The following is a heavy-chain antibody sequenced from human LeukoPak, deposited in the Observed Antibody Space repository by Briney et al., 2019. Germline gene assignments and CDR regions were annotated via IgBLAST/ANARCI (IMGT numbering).Heavy chain of an antibody. CDR2: ISSSSTTI. Sequence: PGGSLRLSCAASGFTFSAYSMNWVRQAPGKGLEWVSYISSSSTTISYADSVNGRFTISRDNAKNSLFLQMYSLRAEDTAVYYCARDWYGDDGYWGQGALVTVSS. CDR1: GFTFSAYS. D-gene: IGHD4-17*01. V-gene: IGHV3-48*01. J-gene: IGHJ4*02. CDR3: ARDWYGDDGY.